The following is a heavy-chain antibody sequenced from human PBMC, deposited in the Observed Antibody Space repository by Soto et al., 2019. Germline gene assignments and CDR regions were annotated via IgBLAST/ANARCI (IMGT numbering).Heavy chain of an antibody. J-gene: IGHJ6*04. CDR2: IYYSGST. CDR1: GGSISSGDYY. D-gene: IGHD3-9*01. V-gene: IGHV4-30-4*01. Sequence: SETLSLTCTVSGGSISSGDYYWSWIRQPPGKGLEWIGYIYYSGSTYYNPSLKSRVTISVDTSKNQFSLKLSSVTAADTAVYSGATADFDGLSNCYYCLDGWGKRTRVTVCS. CDR3: ATADFDGLSNCYYCLDG.